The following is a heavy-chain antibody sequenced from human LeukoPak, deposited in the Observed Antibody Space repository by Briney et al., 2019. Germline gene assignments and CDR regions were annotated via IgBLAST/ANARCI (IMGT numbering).Heavy chain of an antibody. Sequence: SETLSLTCNVSGGSRSSSTYYWGWIRQPPGKGLEWIGNIYYTGSTYHNPSFESRVTMSVDTSNNQFSLRLSSVTAADTAVYYCARSSYYYAVDVWGQGTTVTVSS. J-gene: IGHJ6*02. D-gene: IGHD6-13*01. CDR1: GGSRSSSTYY. CDR2: IYYTGST. CDR3: ARSSYYYAVDV. V-gene: IGHV4-39*01.